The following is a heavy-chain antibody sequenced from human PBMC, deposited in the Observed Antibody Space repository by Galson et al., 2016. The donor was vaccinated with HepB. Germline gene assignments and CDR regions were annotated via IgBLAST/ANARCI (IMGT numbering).Heavy chain of an antibody. CDR2: IIGSGGRT. J-gene: IGHJ6*02. Sequence: SLRLSCAASGFTFSNFAMSWVRQAPGKGLEWVSGIIGSGGRTWYADSVKGRFSISRDNSKNTLYLQLTTLRAEDTAVYYCAKMKGQNYYDYGMDVWGQGTTVTVSS. CDR1: GFTFSNFA. CDR3: AKMKGQNYYDYGMDV. V-gene: IGHV3-23*01.